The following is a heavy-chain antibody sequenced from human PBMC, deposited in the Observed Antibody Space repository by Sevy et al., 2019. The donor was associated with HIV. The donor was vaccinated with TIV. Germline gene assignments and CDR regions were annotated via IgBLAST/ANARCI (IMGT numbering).Heavy chain of an antibody. J-gene: IGHJ4*02. CDR2: IKSKTDGGKT. CDR1: GFTFSNAW. Sequence: GGSLRLSCAASGFTFSNAWMSWVRQAPGKGLERVGRIKSKTDGGKTDYAAPVKGRFTISRDDSKNTLYLQMNSLKTEDTAVYYCTTEGYYYDSSGYLEPFDYWGQGTLVTVSS. D-gene: IGHD3-22*01. CDR3: TTEGYYYDSSGYLEPFDY. V-gene: IGHV3-15*01.